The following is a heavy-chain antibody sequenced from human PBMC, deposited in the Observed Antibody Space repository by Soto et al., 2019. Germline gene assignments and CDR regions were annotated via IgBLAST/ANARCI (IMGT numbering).Heavy chain of an antibody. CDR3: ARGGLRYFDWFPAHYYYGMDV. CDR2: INHSGST. V-gene: IGHV4-34*01. CDR1: GGSFSGYY. Sequence: PSETLSLTCAVYGGSFSGYYWSWIRQPPGKGLEWIGEINHSGSTNYNPSLKSRVTISVDTSKIQFSLKLSSVTAADTAVYYCARGGLRYFDWFPAHYYYGMDVWGQGTTVTVSS. J-gene: IGHJ6*02. D-gene: IGHD3-9*01.